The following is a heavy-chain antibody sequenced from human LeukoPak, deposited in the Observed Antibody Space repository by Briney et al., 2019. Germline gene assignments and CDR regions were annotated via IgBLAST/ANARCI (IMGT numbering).Heavy chain of an antibody. V-gene: IGHV4-39*07. J-gene: IGHJ4*02. CDR1: GGSISSSSYY. CDR2: IYYSGST. CDR3: ARGANYNWDS. Sequence: SETLSLTCTVSGGSISSSSYYWGWIRQPPGKGLEWIGSIYYSGSTYYNPSLKSRVTISADMSKNQFSLSLTSVTAADTAVYYGARGANYNWDSWGQGTLVTVSS. D-gene: IGHD1-20*01.